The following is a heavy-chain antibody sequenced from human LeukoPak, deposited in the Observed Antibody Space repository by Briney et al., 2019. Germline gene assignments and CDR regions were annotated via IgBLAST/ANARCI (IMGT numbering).Heavy chain of an antibody. CDR3: ARGGGYFLIDAFDI. V-gene: IGHV4-59*01. J-gene: IGHJ3*02. D-gene: IGHD3-22*01. CDR1: GGSISSYY. Sequence: SETLSLTCTVSGGSISSYYWSWIRQPPGKGLEWIGYIYYSGSTNNNPSLKSRVTISVDTSKNQFSLKLSSVTAADTAVYYCARGGGYFLIDAFDIWGLGTMVTVSS. CDR2: IYYSGST.